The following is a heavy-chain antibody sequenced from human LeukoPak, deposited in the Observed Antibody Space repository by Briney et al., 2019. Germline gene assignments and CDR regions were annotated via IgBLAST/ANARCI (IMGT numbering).Heavy chain of an antibody. Sequence: GASVKVSCKASGYTFTSYGISWVRQAPGQGLEWMGWISAYNGNTNYAQKLQGRVTMTTDTSTSTAYMELRSLRSDVTAVYYCARDTETYDYVWGSYRYFDYWGQGTLVTASS. D-gene: IGHD3-16*02. CDR1: GYTFTSYG. J-gene: IGHJ4*02. CDR3: ARDTETYDYVWGSYRYFDY. CDR2: ISAYNGNT. V-gene: IGHV1-18*01.